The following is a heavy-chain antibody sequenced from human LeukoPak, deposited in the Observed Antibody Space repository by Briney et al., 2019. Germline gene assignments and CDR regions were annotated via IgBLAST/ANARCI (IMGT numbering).Heavy chain of an antibody. D-gene: IGHD1-14*01. J-gene: IGHJ6*02. CDR1: GFSFRSYE. CDR2: ISNSDTTT. CDR3: ARDKRGLTGYNNYGMDV. V-gene: IGHV3-48*03. Sequence: GGSLRLSCAASGFSFRSYEMNWVRQAPGKGLEWISYISNSDTTTYYADSVKGRFTISRDNANNSLYLQMNSLSLEDTAVYYCARDKRGLTGYNNYGMDVWGQGTTVTVFS.